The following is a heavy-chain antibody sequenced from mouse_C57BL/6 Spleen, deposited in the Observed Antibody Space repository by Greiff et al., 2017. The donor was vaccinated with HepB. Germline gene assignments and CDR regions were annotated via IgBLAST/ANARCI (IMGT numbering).Heavy chain of an antibody. CDR2: IDPSDSYT. D-gene: IGHD1-1*01. CDR1: GYTFTSYW. V-gene: IGHV1-69*01. Sequence: VQLQQPGAELVMPGASVKLSCKASGYTFTSYWMHWVKQRPGQGLEWIGEIDPSDSYTNYNQKFKGKSTLTVDKSSSTAYMQLSSLTSEDSAVYYCARGVITTVVALWYFDVWGTGTTVTVSS. CDR3: ARGVITTVVALWYFDV. J-gene: IGHJ1*03.